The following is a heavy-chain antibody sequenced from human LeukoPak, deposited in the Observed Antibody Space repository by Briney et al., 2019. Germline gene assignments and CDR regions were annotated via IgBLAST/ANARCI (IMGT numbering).Heavy chain of an antibody. CDR1: GFTISHYG. CDR3: AKHLADSTASFDC. Sequence: GGSLRLSCAASGFTISHYGMHWVRQAPGKGLEWVAFIRNDGSDKYYADSVKGRFTIFRDNPENTLNLQMNSLRGEDTAIYYCAKHLADSTASFDCWGQGTLVIVSS. V-gene: IGHV3-30*02. D-gene: IGHD3-16*01. CDR2: IRNDGSDK. J-gene: IGHJ4*02.